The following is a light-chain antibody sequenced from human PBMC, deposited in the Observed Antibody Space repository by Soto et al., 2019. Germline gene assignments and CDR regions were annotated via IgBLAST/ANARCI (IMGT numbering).Light chain of an antibody. Sequence: QSALTQPASVSGSPGQSFTISCTGTSSDVGGYNYVSWYQQHPGKAPKLMIYEVSNRTSGVSNRFSGSKSGNTASLTISGLQAEDEADYYCSSYTSSSTLVVFGGGTKLTVL. J-gene: IGLJ2*01. V-gene: IGLV2-14*01. CDR3: SSYTSSSTLVV. CDR1: SSDVGGYNY. CDR2: EVS.